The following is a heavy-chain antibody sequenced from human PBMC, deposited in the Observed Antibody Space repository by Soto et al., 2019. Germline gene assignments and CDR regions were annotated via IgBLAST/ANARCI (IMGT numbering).Heavy chain of an antibody. CDR2: IYTGGSP. CDR3: ARDLGSDSNQH. Sequence: EVQLVESGGGLVQPGGSLRLSCAASGFNVSRSYMSWVRQAPGKGLEWVSVIYTGGSPSYADYVKSRFTISRDNSKNNGYLQMNSLRSEDTAVYYCARDLGSDSNQHWGQGNKVTVSS. D-gene: IGHD4-4*01. CDR1: GFNVSRSY. J-gene: IGHJ1*01. V-gene: IGHV3-53*01.